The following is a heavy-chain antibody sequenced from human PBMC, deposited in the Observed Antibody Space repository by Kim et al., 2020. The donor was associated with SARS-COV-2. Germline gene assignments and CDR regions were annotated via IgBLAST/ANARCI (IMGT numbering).Heavy chain of an antibody. CDR1: GFTFSTYA. J-gene: IGHJ4*02. V-gene: IGHV3-23*01. D-gene: IGHD6-13*01. CDR3: ARTRGKAAAGRNYYFDY. CDR2: ISGSGGST. Sequence: GGSLRLSCAVSGFTFSTYAMSWVRQAPGKGLEWVSVISGSGGSTYYADSVKGRFIISRDNSKKTLYLQMNSLRAEDMAVYYCARTRGKAAAGRNYYFDYWGQGTLVTVSS.